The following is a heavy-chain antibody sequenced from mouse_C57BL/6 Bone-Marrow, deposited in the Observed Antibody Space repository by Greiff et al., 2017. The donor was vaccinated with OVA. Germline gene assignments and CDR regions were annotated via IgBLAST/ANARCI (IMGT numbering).Heavy chain of an antibody. CDR3: TTGDYDGDY. V-gene: IGHV14-1*01. Sequence: EVQLQQSGAELVRPGASVKLSCTASGFNITDYYMHWVKQRPEQGLEWIGRIDPEDGDTEYAPKFKGKATLTADTSSNTAYLQLSSLTSEDTAVYYCTTGDYDGDYWGKGTTLTVSS. D-gene: IGHD2-4*01. CDR2: IDPEDGDT. J-gene: IGHJ2*01. CDR1: GFNITDYY.